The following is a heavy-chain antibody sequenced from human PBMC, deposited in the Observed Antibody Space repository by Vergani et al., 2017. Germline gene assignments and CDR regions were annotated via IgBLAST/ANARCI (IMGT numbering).Heavy chain of an antibody. Sequence: QVQLVQSGAEVKKPGASVKVSCKASGYTFTGYYMHWVRQAPGQGLEWMGWINPNSGNTNYAQKLQGRVTMTTDTSTSTAYMELRSLRSDDTAVYYCARVEVREDYFDYWGQGTLVTVSS. CDR2: INPNSGNT. CDR3: ARVEVREDYFDY. V-gene: IGHV1-2*02. CDR1: GYTFTGYY. D-gene: IGHD1-26*01. J-gene: IGHJ4*02.